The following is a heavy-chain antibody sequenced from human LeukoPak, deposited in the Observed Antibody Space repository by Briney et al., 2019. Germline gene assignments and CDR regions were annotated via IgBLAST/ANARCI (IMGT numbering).Heavy chain of an antibody. CDR3: ARDQPPINAFDI. CDR2: IIPIFGTA. CDR1: GGTFSSYA. Sequence: SVNVSCKASGGTFSSYAISWVRQAPGQGLEWMGGIIPIFGTANYAQKFQGRVTITADESTSTAYMELSSLRSEDTAVYYCARDQPPINAFDIWGQGTMVTVSS. V-gene: IGHV1-69*13. J-gene: IGHJ3*02.